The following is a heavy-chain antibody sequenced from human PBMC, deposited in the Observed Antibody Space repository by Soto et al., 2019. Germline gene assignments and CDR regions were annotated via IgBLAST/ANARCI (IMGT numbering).Heavy chain of an antibody. CDR3: ASMSGGYDSRGYDY. J-gene: IGHJ4*02. Sequence: QLQLQESGSGLVKPSQTLSLTCTVSGGSISSGGYSWSWIRQPPGKGLGWSGYIYHSGSTYYNPSLQRRGSISVHSSENQFSLELSAVTAADTAVYCCASMSGGYDSRGYDYWGQGALVTVSS. V-gene: IGHV4-30-2*01. CDR1: GGSISSGGYS. CDR2: IYHSGST. D-gene: IGHD3-22*01.